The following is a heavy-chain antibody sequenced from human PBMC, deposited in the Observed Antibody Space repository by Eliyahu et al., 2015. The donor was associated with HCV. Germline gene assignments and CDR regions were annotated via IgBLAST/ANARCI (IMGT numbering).Heavy chain of an antibody. CDR2: XYYSGXT. J-gene: IGHJ4*02. V-gene: IGHV4-39*01. Sequence: QLQLQESGPGLVKPSETLSLTXTVSGGSIXSSTYYWGWXRQPPGKGLEXIGSXYYSGXTYYNPSLKSRVTISVDTSKNQFSLKLSSVTAADTAVYYCARLCPSNNYVTCILNYWGQGTLVTVSS. CDR1: GGSIXSSTYY. D-gene: IGHD2-21*01. CDR3: ARLCPSNNYVTCILNY.